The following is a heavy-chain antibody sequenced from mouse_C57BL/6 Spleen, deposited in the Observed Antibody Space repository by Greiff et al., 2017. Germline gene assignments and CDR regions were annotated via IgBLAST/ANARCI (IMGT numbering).Heavy chain of an antibody. CDR2: IYPGSGST. CDR3: ARSIPFYYGSSYWYFDG. Sequence: QVQLQQPGAELVKPGASVKMSCKASGYTFTSYWITWVKQRPGQGLEWIGDIYPGSGSTNYNEKFKSKATLTVDTSSSTAYMQLSSLTSEDSAVYYCARSIPFYYGSSYWYFDGWGTGTTVTVSS. V-gene: IGHV1-55*01. D-gene: IGHD1-1*01. CDR1: GYTFTSYW. J-gene: IGHJ1*03.